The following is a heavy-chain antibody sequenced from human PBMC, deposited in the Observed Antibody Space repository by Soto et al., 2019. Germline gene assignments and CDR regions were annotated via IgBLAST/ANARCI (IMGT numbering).Heavy chain of an antibody. Sequence: PSETLSLTCTVSGVSISRYSYYWGWIRQPPGKGLDWIGSVYYSGNTNYNPSLKGRVTIFVDKSKNHVSLRLSSVTAADTAVYYCARHSLYGGLFDPWGQGTMVTVSA. CDR2: VYYSGNT. CDR3: ARHSLYGGLFDP. J-gene: IGHJ5*02. V-gene: IGHV4-39*01. CDR1: GVSISRYSYY. D-gene: IGHD3-10*01.